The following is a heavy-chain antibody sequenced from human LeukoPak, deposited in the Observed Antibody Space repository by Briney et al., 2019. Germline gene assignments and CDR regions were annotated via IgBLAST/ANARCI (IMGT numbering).Heavy chain of an antibody. CDR3: ARGRRGWLRREDFDL. CDR1: GFTFSRHS. Sequence: GGSLRLSCAASGFTFSRHSINWVRQAPGKGLEWVSSISGGGTYIYYADSVKGRFTISRDNAKNSVHLQLNSLRAEDTAVYYCARGRRGWLRREDFDLWGRGTLVTVSS. CDR2: ISGGGTYI. J-gene: IGHJ2*01. D-gene: IGHD5-12*01. V-gene: IGHV3-21*01.